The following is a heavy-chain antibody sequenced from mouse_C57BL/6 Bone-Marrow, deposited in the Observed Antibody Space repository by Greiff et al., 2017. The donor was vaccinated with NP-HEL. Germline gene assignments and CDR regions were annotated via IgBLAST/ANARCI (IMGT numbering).Heavy chain of an antibody. CDR2: ISSGSSTI. CDR3: ARGRSSY. D-gene: IGHD1-1*01. CDR1: GFTFSDYG. V-gene: IGHV5-17*01. J-gene: IGHJ2*01. Sequence: DVQLQESGGGLVKPGGSLKLSCAASGFTFSDYGMHWVRQAPEKGLEWVAYISSGSSTIYYADTVKGRFTITRDNAKNTLFLQRTSLRSEDTAMYYCARGRSSYWGQGTTLTVSS.